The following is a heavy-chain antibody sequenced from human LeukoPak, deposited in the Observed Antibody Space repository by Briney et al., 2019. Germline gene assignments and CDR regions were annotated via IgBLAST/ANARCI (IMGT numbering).Heavy chain of an antibody. V-gene: IGHV4-38-2*02. CDR3: AREIWFGELLPNDY. J-gene: IGHJ4*02. D-gene: IGHD3-10*01. Sequence: SETLSLTCTVSGYSISSGYYWGWIRQPPGKGLEWIGSIYHSGSTYYNPSLKSRVTISVDTSKNQFSLKLSSVTAADTAVYYCAREIWFGELLPNDYWGQGTLVTVSS. CDR1: GYSISSGYY. CDR2: IYHSGST.